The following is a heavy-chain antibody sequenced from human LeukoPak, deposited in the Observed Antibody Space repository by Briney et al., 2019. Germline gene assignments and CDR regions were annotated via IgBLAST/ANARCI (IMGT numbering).Heavy chain of an antibody. CDR3: ARGNYDSLTGQNWFDP. CDR2: INSDGSST. Sequence: PGGSLRLSCAASGFTFSSYWMHWVRQAPGKGLVWVSRINSDGSSTSYADSVKGRFTISRDNAKNTLYLQMNSLRAEDTAVYYCARGNYDSLTGQNWFDPWGQGTLVTVSS. J-gene: IGHJ5*02. D-gene: IGHD3-9*01. CDR1: GFTFSSYW. V-gene: IGHV3-74*01.